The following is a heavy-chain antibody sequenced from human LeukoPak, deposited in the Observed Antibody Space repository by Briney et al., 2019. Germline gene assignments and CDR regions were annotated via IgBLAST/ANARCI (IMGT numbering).Heavy chain of an antibody. D-gene: IGHD3-22*01. CDR2: ISGSGGST. Sequence: GGSLRLSCAASGFTFSSYAMSWVRQAPGKGLEWVSAISGSGGSTYYAAPVKGRFTISRDNSKNTLYLQMNSLRAEDTAVYYCAKDMTMIVVVTLFDYWGQGTLVTVSS. J-gene: IGHJ4*02. CDR3: AKDMTMIVVVTLFDY. V-gene: IGHV3-23*01. CDR1: GFTFSSYA.